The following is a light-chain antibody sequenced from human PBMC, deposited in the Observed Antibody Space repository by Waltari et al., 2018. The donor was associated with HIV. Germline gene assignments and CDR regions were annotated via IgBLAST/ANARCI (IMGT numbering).Light chain of an antibody. Sequence: QSALTQPPSASGSPGQSVTISCAGTSSDIGLYNFVSWYQHHPGKAPKLMISEVSRRPSGVPDRFSGSKSGITASLTVSGLQAEDEAAYYCFSYAGNNYLLFGGGTKLTVL. CDR1: SSDIGLYNF. V-gene: IGLV2-8*01. CDR2: EVS. CDR3: FSYAGNNYLL. J-gene: IGLJ2*01.